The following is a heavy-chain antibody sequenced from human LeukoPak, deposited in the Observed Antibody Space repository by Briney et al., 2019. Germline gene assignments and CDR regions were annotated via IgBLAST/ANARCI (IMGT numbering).Heavy chain of an antibody. CDR1: GYTFTGYY. D-gene: IGHD1-26*01. V-gene: IGHV1-2*02. CDR3: ARGPHSPFPPYVGFDY. J-gene: IGHJ4*02. CDR2: INPNSGGT. Sequence: ASVKVSCKASGYTFTGYYMHWVRQAPGQGLEWMGWINPNSGGTNYAQKFQGRVTMTRDTSISTAYMELSRLRSDDTAVYYCARGPHSPFPPYVGFDYWGQGTLVTVSS.